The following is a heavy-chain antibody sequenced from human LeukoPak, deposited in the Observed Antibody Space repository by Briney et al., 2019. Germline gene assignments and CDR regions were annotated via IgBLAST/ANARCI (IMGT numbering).Heavy chain of an antibody. CDR1: GFTFSDYY. D-gene: IGHD3-22*01. V-gene: IGHV3-11*04. J-gene: IGHJ6*03. CDR2: ISSSGSTI. CDR3: AKGSKALVFTRDHYMDV. Sequence: GGSLRLSCAASGFTFSDYYMSWIRQAPGKGLEWVSYISSSGSTIYYADSVKGRFTISRDNSKSTLYLQMNSLRAEDTAVYYCAKGSKALVFTRDHYMDVWGKGTTVTFSS.